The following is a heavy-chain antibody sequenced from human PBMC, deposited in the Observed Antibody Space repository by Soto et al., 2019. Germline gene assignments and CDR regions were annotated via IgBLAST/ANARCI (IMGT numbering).Heavy chain of an antibody. CDR1: GYTFSNFA. V-gene: IGHV1-3*01. D-gene: IGHD6-19*01. Sequence: ASVKVSCKASGYTFSNFAMHWVRQAPGQRLEWMGWLNAGNWNTKYSQKFQGRVTITADESTSTAYMELSSLRSEDTAVYYCARAYYSSGWYLGAFDIWGQGTMVTVSS. CDR3: ARAYYSSGWYLGAFDI. CDR2: LNAGNWNT. J-gene: IGHJ3*02.